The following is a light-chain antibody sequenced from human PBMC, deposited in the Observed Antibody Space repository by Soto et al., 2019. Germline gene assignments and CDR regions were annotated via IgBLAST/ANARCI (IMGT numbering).Light chain of an antibody. CDR1: QSVSSN. Sequence: EIVMTQSPATPSVSPGERATLSCRASQSVSSNLAWYQQKPGQAPRLLIYGASTRATGIPARFSGSGSGTEFTLIISSLQSEDFAVYYCQQYNNWPPYTFGQGTKLEIK. CDR2: GAS. V-gene: IGKV3-15*01. CDR3: QQYNNWPPYT. J-gene: IGKJ2*01.